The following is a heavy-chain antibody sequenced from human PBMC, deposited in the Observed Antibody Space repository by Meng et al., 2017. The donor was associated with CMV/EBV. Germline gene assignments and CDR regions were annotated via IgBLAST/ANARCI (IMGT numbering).Heavy chain of an antibody. CDR3: ARDLAVAGSYYYYGMDV. J-gene: IGHJ6*02. Sequence: GESLKISCAASGFTFDDYGMSWVRQAPGKGLEWVSGINWNGGSTGYADSVKGRFTISRDNAKNSLYLQMNSLRAEDTAVYYCARDLAVAGSYYYYGMDVWGQGTTVTVSS. V-gene: IGHV3-20*04. CDR1: GFTFDDYG. D-gene: IGHD6-19*01. CDR2: INWNGGST.